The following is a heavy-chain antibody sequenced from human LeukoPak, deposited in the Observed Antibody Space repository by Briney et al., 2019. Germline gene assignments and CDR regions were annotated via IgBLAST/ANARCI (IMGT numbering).Heavy chain of an antibody. CDR2: IYYSGST. CDR3: ARGRRDIVATKSYYFDY. CDR1: GGSISSGGYY. D-gene: IGHD5-12*01. Sequence: PSQTLSLTCTVSGGSISSGGYYWSWIRQHPGKGLEWIGYIYYSGSTYYNPSLKGRVTISVDTSKNQFSLKLSSVTAADTAVYYCARGRRDIVATKSYYFDYWGQGTLVTVSS. J-gene: IGHJ4*02. V-gene: IGHV4-31*03.